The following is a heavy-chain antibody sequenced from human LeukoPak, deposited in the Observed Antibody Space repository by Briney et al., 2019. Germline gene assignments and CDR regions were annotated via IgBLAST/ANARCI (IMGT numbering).Heavy chain of an antibody. CDR2: ISGSGGST. Sequence: GGSLRLSXAASGFTFSSYAMSWVRQAPGKGLEWVSAISGSGGSTYYADSVKGRFTISRDNSKNTLYLQMNSLRAEDTAVYYCAKDNKYYGSRSSSFDYWGQGTLVTVSS. D-gene: IGHD3-10*01. CDR1: GFTFSSYA. V-gene: IGHV3-23*01. J-gene: IGHJ4*02. CDR3: AKDNKYYGSRSSSFDY.